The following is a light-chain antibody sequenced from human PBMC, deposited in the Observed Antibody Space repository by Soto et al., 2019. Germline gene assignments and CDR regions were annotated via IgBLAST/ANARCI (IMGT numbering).Light chain of an antibody. CDR1: QGIRND. CDR2: AAS. CDR3: LQGYNYLLT. Sequence: ALQMTQSPSSLSASVGDRVTITCRASQGIRNDLGWYQQKPGKAPKLLIYAASSLQSGVPSRFSGSGSGTDFTLTISSLQPEDFATYYCLQGYNYLLTLGQGTKVEIK. J-gene: IGKJ1*01. V-gene: IGKV1-6*01.